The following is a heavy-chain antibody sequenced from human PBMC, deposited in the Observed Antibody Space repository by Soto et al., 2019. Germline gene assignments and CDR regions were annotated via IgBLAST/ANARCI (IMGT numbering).Heavy chain of an antibody. CDR1: GYTFTSYA. D-gene: IGHD6-13*01. V-gene: IGHV7-4-1*01. J-gene: IGHJ6*02. CDR2: INTNTGNP. CDR3: ARAGYSSSWPYRYYYYYGMDV. Sequence: GASVKVSCKASGYTFTSYAMNWVRQAPGQGLEWMGWINTNTGNPTYAQGFTGRFVFSLDTSVSTAYLQICSLKAEDTAVYYCARAGYSSSWPYRYYYYYGMDVWGQGTTVTVSS.